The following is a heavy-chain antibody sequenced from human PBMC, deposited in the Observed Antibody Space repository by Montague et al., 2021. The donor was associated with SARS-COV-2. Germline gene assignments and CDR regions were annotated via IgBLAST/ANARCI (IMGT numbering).Heavy chain of an antibody. J-gene: IGHJ4*02. CDR3: AREGGWLSRGSYYFDY. V-gene: IGHV4-39*07. Sequence: SETRSLTCTVSGGSISSSSYYWGWIRQPPGKGLEWIGSIYYSGSTYYNPSLKSRVTTSVDTSKNQFSLKLSSVTAADTAVYYCAREGGWLSRGSYYFDYWGQGTLVTVSS. D-gene: IGHD3-22*01. CDR2: IYYSGST. CDR1: GGSISSSSYY.